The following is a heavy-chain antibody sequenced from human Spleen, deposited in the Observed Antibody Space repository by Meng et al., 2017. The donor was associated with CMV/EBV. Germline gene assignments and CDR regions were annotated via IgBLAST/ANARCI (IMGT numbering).Heavy chain of an antibody. CDR2: LNSDGSNT. J-gene: IGHJ4*02. Sequence: LSCAASGVTFSGYWMHWVRQAPGKGLVWVSRLNSDGSNTRYADSVKGRFTISRDNAKNTLYLQMNSLRAEDTAVYYCASDIVVVPAGWGQGTLVTVSS. D-gene: IGHD2-15*01. V-gene: IGHV3-74*01. CDR3: ASDIVVVPAG. CDR1: GVTFSGYW.